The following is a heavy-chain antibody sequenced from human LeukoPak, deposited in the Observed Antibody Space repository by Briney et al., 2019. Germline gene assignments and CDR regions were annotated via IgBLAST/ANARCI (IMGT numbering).Heavy chain of an antibody. Sequence: GGSLRLSCAASGFTFSDYYMSWIRQAPGKGLEWVSYISSISSYTNYADSVKGRFTISRDNAKTSLYLQMNSLRAEDTAVYYCARDRVGYCSSTSCHLFDYWGQGTLVTVSS. V-gene: IGHV3-11*05. J-gene: IGHJ4*02. CDR3: ARDRVGYCSSTSCHLFDY. CDR2: ISSISSYT. D-gene: IGHD2-2*01. CDR1: GFTFSDYY.